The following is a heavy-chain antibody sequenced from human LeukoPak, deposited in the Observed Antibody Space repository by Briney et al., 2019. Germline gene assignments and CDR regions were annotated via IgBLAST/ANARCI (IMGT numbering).Heavy chain of an antibody. D-gene: IGHD5-12*01. Sequence: SETLSLTCTVSGGSFSSSSYYWGWIRQPPGKGLEWIGSIYYSGSTYYNPSLKSRVTISVDTSKNQFSLKLVSVTAADTAVYYCARRRSGYGQIDYWGQGTLVTVSS. CDR1: GGSFSSSSYY. J-gene: IGHJ4*02. CDR3: ARRRSGYGQIDY. V-gene: IGHV4-39*01. CDR2: IYYSGST.